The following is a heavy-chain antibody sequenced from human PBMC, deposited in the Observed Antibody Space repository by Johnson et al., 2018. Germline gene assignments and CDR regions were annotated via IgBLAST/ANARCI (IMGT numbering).Heavy chain of an antibody. CDR3: AKLPGYYYGSGSYYRFDY. V-gene: IGHV3-23*04. CDR2: ISGRDPST. J-gene: IGHJ4*02. D-gene: IGHD3-10*01. Sequence: VQLVESGGGLVQXGGSXRLXCAASGFTFSDYAMSWVRQAPGKGLEWVSSISGRDPSTYYAASVKGRFTISRDNSKNTLYLQMNSLRAEDTAVYYCAKLPGYYYGSGSYYRFDYWGQGARVTVSS. CDR1: GFTFSDYA.